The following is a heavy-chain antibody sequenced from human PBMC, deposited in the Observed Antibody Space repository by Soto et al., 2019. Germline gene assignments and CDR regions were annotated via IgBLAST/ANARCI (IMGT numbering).Heavy chain of an antibody. J-gene: IGHJ4*02. D-gene: IGHD4-17*01. CDR2: INHSGST. V-gene: IGHV4-34*01. CDR3: ARGRVTTSSLQDFDY. Sequence: PSEMLSLPCAVYGGYFSGYYWRWIRQHPGKGLEWIGEINHSGSTNYNPSLKSRVTISVDTSKNQFSLKLSSVTAADTAVYYCARGRVTTSSLQDFDYWGQGTLVTVSS. CDR1: GGYFSGYY.